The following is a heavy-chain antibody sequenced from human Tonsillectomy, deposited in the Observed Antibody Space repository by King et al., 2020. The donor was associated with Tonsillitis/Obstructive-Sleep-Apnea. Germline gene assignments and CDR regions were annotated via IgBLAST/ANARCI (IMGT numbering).Heavy chain of an antibody. V-gene: IGHV1-18*01. J-gene: IGHJ4*02. CDR1: GYTFTSYG. CDR2: ISAYNGNT. CDR3: ARHGNTAMVEYYFAY. Sequence: QLVQSGAEVKKPGASVKVSCKASGYTFTSYGISWVRQAPGQGLEWMGWISAYNGNTNYAQKLQGRVTMTTDTSTSTAYMELRSLGSEDTAVYYCARHGNTAMVEYYFAYWGQGTLVTVSS. D-gene: IGHD5-18*01.